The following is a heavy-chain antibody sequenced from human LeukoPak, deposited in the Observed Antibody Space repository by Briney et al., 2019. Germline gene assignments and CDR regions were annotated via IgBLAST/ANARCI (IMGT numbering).Heavy chain of an antibody. V-gene: IGHV1-18*01. J-gene: IGHJ5*02. CDR1: GYTFISYG. Sequence: ASVKVSCKASGYTFISYGISWVRQAPGQGLEWMGWISAYNGNTNYAQMVQGRVTMTTDTSTSTAYMEVRSLRSDDTAMYYCARDVGDIVTIPAAISVPWGQGTLVTVSS. D-gene: IGHD2-2*01. CDR3: ARDVGDIVTIPAAISVP. CDR2: ISAYNGNT.